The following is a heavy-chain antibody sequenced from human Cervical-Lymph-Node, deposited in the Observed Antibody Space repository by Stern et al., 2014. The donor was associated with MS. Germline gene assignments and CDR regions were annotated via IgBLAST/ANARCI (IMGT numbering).Heavy chain of an antibody. CDR3: ARGSLWYGELDH. J-gene: IGHJ5*02. D-gene: IGHD4-17*01. V-gene: IGHV3-64*02. CDR1: GFTLHSYA. CDR2: MSSSGDTI. Sequence: EVQLEESGEDLVQPGGSLRLSCAASGFTLHSYAMHWVRQAPGKGLEYISGMSSSGDTIYYAESVKDRFTISRDNSKNTLYLQMVSLKTEDTGVYYCARGSLWYGELDHWGQGTLVTVSS.